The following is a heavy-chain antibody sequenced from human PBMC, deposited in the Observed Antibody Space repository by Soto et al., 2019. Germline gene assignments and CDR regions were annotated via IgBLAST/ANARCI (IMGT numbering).Heavy chain of an antibody. CDR1: GGTFSSYT. D-gene: IGHD3-10*01. Sequence: SVKVSCKASGGTFSSYTISWVRQAPGQGLEWMGRIIPILGIANYAQKFQGRVTIIADKSTSTAYMELSSLRSEDTAVYYCARERGVTDAFDIWGQGTMVTVSS. V-gene: IGHV1-69*04. J-gene: IGHJ3*02. CDR2: IIPILGIA. CDR3: ARERGVTDAFDI.